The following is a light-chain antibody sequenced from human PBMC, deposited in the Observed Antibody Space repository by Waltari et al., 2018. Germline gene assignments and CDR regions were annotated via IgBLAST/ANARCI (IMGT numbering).Light chain of an antibody. CDR3: QQYNDWPLT. CDR2: GAS. V-gene: IGKV3-15*01. J-gene: IGKJ1*01. Sequence: EIVMTQSPATLSVSPGEGATLSCRASQSVSDKLAWYQQKPGQAPSPLLFGASTRATGIPARFSGGGSGTEFTLTISSLQSEDFAVYYCQQYNDWPLTFGQGTKVEIK. CDR1: QSVSDK.